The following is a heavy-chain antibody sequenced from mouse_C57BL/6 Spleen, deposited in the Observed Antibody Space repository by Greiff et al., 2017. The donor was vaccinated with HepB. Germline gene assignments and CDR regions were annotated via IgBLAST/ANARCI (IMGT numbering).Heavy chain of an antibody. Sequence: EVKLMESGPGLVKPSQSLSLTCSVTGYSITSGYYWNWIRQFPGNKLEWMGYISYDGSNNYNPSLKNRISITRDTSKNQFFLKLNSVTTEDTATYYCARGPNYYGSSDYWGQGTTLTVPS. J-gene: IGHJ2*01. CDR2: ISYDGSN. CDR1: GYSITSGYY. CDR3: ARGPNYYGSSDY. V-gene: IGHV3-6*01. D-gene: IGHD1-1*01.